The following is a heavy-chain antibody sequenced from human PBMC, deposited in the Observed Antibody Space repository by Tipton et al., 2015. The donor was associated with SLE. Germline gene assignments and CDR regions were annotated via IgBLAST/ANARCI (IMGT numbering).Heavy chain of an antibody. V-gene: IGHV4-59*11. Sequence: LRLSCTVSGDSISSHYWSWIRQPPGKGLEWIGYIYYSGSTNYNPSLKSRVTISVDTSKNQFSLKLSSVTAADTAVYYCARGYLTGGNDYWGQGTLVTVSS. CDR1: GDSISSHY. J-gene: IGHJ4*02. CDR3: ARGYLTGGNDY. CDR2: IYYSGST. D-gene: IGHD3-16*01.